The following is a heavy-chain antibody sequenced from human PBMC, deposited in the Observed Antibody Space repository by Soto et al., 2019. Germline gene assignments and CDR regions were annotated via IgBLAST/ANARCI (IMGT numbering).Heavy chain of an antibody. CDR2: ISYDGSNK. CDR1: GFTFSSYG. D-gene: IGHD1-26*01. J-gene: IGHJ6*02. Sequence: PGGSLRLSCAASGFTFSSYGMHWVRQAPGKGLEWVAVISYDGSNKYYADSVKGRFTISRGNSKNTLYLQMNSLRAEDTAVYYYAKELLVGATYYYYYGMDVWGQGTTVTVSS. V-gene: IGHV3-30*18. CDR3: AKELLVGATYYYYYGMDV.